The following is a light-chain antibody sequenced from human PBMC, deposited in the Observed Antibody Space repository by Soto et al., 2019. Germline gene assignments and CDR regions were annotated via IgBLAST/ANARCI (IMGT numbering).Light chain of an antibody. J-gene: IGKJ1*01. CDR1: HSISTY. CDR2: ASS. Sequence: DVQMTQSPSSLSASMGDRVTITCRASHSISTYLNWYHQKPGKAPKLLISASSSLQSGVPSRFSGSGSGTDFTLTIRGLEPEDIGVYFCQQTYFTPPWTFGQGTKVDMK. V-gene: IGKV1-39*01. CDR3: QQTYFTPPWT.